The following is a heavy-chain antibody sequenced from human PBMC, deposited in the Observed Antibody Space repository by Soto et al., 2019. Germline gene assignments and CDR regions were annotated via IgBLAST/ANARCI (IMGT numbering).Heavy chain of an antibody. V-gene: IGHV1-69*06. Sequence: SVKVSCKASGGTFSSYAISWVRQAPGQGLEWMGGIIPIFGTANYAQKFQGRVTITADKSTSTAYMELSSLRSEDTAVYYCASGGIAAALNFDYWGQGXLVTVYS. CDR1: GGTFSSYA. J-gene: IGHJ4*02. CDR3: ASGGIAAALNFDY. CDR2: IIPIFGTA. D-gene: IGHD6-13*01.